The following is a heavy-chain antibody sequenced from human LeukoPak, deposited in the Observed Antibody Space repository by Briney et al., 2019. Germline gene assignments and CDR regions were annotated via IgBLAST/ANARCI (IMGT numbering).Heavy chain of an antibody. CDR3: AITGDSSGYSFDY. CDR2: ISYDGSNK. J-gene: IGHJ4*02. CDR1: GCTFSSYG. Sequence: GRSLINSGTASGCTFSSYGMHWVRQAPGKGLEWVAVISYDGSNKYYADSVKGRFTISRDNSKNTLYLQMNSLRAEDTAVYYCAITGDSSGYSFDYWGQGTLVTVSS. V-gene: IGHV3-30*03. D-gene: IGHD3-22*01.